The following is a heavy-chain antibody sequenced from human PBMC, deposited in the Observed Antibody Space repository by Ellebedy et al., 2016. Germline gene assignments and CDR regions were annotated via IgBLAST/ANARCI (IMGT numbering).Heavy chain of an antibody. Sequence: ASVKVSXXASGYTFTSYGISWVRQAPGQGLEWMGWISAYNGNTNYAQKLQGRVTMTTDTSTSTAYMELRSLRSDDTAVYYCAGDLWLTGYDYWGQGTLVTVSS. CDR1: GYTFTSYG. D-gene: IGHD3-9*01. CDR3: AGDLWLTGYDY. V-gene: IGHV1-18*01. CDR2: ISAYNGNT. J-gene: IGHJ4*02.